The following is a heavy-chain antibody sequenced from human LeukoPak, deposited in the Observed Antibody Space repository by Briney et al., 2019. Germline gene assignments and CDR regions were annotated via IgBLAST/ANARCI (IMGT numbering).Heavy chain of an antibody. CDR2: ISGSGGST. CDR3: ANTKDFWSGYYPDC. J-gene: IGHJ4*02. Sequence: GGSLRLSCAASGFTFSSYAMSWVRQAPGKGLEWVSAISGSGGSTYYADSVKGRFTISRDNSKNTLYLQMNSLRAEDTAVYYCANTKDFWSGYYPDCWGQGTLVTVSS. CDR1: GFTFSSYA. V-gene: IGHV3-23*01. D-gene: IGHD3-3*01.